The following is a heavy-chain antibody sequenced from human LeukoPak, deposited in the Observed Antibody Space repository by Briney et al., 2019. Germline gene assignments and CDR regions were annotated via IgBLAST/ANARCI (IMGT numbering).Heavy chain of an antibody. J-gene: IGHJ4*02. CDR2: ISSSGSTI. Sequence: GGSLRLSCAASGFTFSSYEMNWVRQAPGKGLEWVSYISSSGSTIYYADSVKGRFTISRDNAKNSLYLQVNSLRAEDTAVYYCARDSIAVAEGYWGQGTLVTVSS. CDR1: GFTFSSYE. CDR3: ARDSIAVAEGY. V-gene: IGHV3-48*03. D-gene: IGHD6-13*01.